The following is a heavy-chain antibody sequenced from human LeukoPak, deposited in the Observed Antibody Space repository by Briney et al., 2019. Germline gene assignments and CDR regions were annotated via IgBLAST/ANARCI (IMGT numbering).Heavy chain of an antibody. CDR1: GYSISSGYY. CDR2: IYHSGST. V-gene: IGHV4-38-2*01. Sequence: SETLSLTCAVSGYSISSGYYWGWIRQPPGKGLEWIGTIYHSGSTYYNPSLKSRVTISLDTSKNQFSLKLTSVTAADTAVYYCARGRQLNDCWGQGTLVTVSS. D-gene: IGHD2-2*01. J-gene: IGHJ4*01. CDR3: ARGRQLNDC.